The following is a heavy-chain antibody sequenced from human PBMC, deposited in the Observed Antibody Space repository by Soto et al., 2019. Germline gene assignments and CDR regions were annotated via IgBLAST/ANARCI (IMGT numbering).Heavy chain of an antibody. V-gene: IGHV3-66*01. J-gene: IGHJ6*02. D-gene: IGHD3-22*01. CDR3: ARVVDYYDPYYYYGMDV. CDR1: GFTVRSNY. Sequence: PGGSLRLSCAASGFTVRSNYMSWVRQAPGKGLEWVSVIYSGGSTYYADSVKGRFTISRDNAKNSLYLQMNSLRAEDTAVYYCARVVDYYDPYYYYGMDVWGQGTTVTVSS. CDR2: IYSGGST.